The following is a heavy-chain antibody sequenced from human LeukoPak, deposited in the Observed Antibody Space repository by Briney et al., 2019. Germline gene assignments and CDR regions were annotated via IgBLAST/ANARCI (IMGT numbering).Heavy chain of an antibody. CDR1: GGTFSSYA. V-gene: IGHV1-69*01. J-gene: IGHJ5*02. Sequence: GSSVKVSCKASGGTFSSYAISWVRQAPGQGLEWMGGIIPIFGTANYAQKFQGRVTIAADESTSTAYMGLSSLRSEDTAVYYCARVFDYGDDYTSNWFDPWGQGTLVAVSS. CDR3: ARVFDYGDDYTSNWFDP. CDR2: IIPIFGTA. D-gene: IGHD4-17*01.